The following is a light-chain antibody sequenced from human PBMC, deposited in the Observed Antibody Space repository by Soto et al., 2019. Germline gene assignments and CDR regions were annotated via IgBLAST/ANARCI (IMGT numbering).Light chain of an antibody. Sequence: QSVLTQPPSASGTPGQRVIMSCSGSSSNIGRNTVNWYQQLPGTAPKLLIFVNSQRPSGVPNRFSGSKSGTSASLAISGLQSEDEADYYCAAWDDSLDGLVFGTGTKVTVL. J-gene: IGLJ1*01. CDR2: VNS. CDR1: SSNIGRNT. CDR3: AAWDDSLDGLV. V-gene: IGLV1-44*01.